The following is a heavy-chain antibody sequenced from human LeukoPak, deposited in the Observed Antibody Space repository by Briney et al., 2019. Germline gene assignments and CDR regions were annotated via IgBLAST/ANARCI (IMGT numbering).Heavy chain of an antibody. V-gene: IGHV3-7*01. CDR3: AGRITIFGVVI. Sequence: GSLSLSCAASGCTFSSYWMSWVRQARGRGLEGVANIKQDGSEKYYVDSVKGRFTISRDNAKNSLYLQMNSLRAEDTALYYCAGRITIFGVVIWGQGTLVTVSS. CDR2: IKQDGSEK. CDR1: GCTFSSYW. J-gene: IGHJ4*02. D-gene: IGHD3-3*01.